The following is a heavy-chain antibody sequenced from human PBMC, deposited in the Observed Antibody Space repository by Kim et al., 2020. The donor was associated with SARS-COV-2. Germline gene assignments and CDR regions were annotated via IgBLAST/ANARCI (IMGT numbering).Heavy chain of an antibody. D-gene: IGHD5-18*01. CDR2: IYYSGST. V-gene: IGHV4-31*03. CDR1: GGSISSGGYY. CDR3: ARYTAMVTFLARVFDY. Sequence: SETLSLTCTVSGGSISSGGYYWSWIRQHPGKGLEWIGYIYYSGSTYYNPSLKSRVTISVDTSKNQFSLKLSSVTAADTAVYYCARYTAMVTFLARVFDYWGQGTLVTVSS. J-gene: IGHJ4*02.